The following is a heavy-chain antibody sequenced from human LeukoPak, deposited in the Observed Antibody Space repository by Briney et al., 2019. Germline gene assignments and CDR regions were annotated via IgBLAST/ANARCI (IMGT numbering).Heavy chain of an antibody. Sequence: SETLSLTCTVSGGSISSGSYYWSWIRQPPGKGLEWIGEINHSGSTNYNPSLKGRVTISVDTSKNQFSLKLSSVTAADTAVYYCARNPPQLWFLRWPGIRENWFDPWGQGTLVTVSS. CDR3: ARNPPQLWFLRWPGIRENWFDP. CDR2: INHSGST. CDR1: GGSISSGSYY. D-gene: IGHD5-18*01. J-gene: IGHJ5*02. V-gene: IGHV4-39*07.